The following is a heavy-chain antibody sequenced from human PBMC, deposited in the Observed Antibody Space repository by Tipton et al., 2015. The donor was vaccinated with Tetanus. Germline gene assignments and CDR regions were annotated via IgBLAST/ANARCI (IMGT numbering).Heavy chain of an antibody. CDR3: GRANFDSSKKGPFDS. Sequence: LRLSCTVSGGSLRSGDHYWSWIRQPPGKGLEWLAYISSGWSTNSNYSLKSRITMSRDTSKNQFSLKLASVAAADTAVYFCGRANFDSSKKGPFDSWGQGILVIVSA. D-gene: IGHD3-3*01. J-gene: IGHJ4*02. V-gene: IGHV4-61*08. CDR1: GGSLRSGDHY. CDR2: ISSGWST.